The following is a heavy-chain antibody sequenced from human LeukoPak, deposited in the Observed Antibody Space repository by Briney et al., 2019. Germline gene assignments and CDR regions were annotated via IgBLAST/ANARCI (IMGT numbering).Heavy chain of an antibody. J-gene: IGHJ4*02. V-gene: IGHV1-2*02. CDR3: ARDLTGRSDY. CDR1: GYTFTDYY. D-gene: IGHD3-9*01. Sequence: ASVKVSCKASGYTFTDYYMHWVRQAPGQGLEWMGWINPNSGGTNYAQSFQGRVTMTRDTSITTAYMELSRLRSDDTAVYYCARDLTGRSDYWGQGTLVTVSS. CDR2: INPNSGGT.